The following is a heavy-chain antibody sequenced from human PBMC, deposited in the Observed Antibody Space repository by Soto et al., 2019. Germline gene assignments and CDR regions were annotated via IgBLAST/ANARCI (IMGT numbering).Heavy chain of an antibody. D-gene: IGHD3-3*01. CDR1: GFSLSTSGVG. V-gene: IGHV2-5*02. CDR2: IYWDDDK. J-gene: IGHJ4*02. Sequence: QITLKESGPTLVKPTQTLTLTCTFSGFSLSTSGVGVGWIRQPPGKALEWLALIYWDDDKRYSPSLKSRLTIPKDPSKNQVVLTMTNMDPVDTATYYCAHHSTIFGGGVLVWPRPFDYWGQGTMVTVSS. CDR3: AHHSTIFGGGVLVWPRPFDY.